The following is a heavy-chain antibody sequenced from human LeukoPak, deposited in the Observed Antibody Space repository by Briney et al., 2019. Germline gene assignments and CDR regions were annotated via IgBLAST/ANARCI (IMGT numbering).Heavy chain of an antibody. D-gene: IGHD6-13*01. J-gene: IGHJ2*01. CDR2: IYYSGST. V-gene: IGHV4-39*01. Sequence: SETLSLTCTVSGGSISSSSYYWGWIRQPPGKGLEWIGSIYYSGSTYYNPSLKSRVTISVDTSKNQFSLKLSSVTAADTAVYYCARHRYETYSSSWTPPDWYFDLWGRGTLVTVSS. CDR1: GGSISSSSYY. CDR3: ARHRYETYSSSWTPPDWYFDL.